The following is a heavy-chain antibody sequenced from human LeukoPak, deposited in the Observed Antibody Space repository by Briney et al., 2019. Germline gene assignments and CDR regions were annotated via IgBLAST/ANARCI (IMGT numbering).Heavy chain of an antibody. D-gene: IGHD3-3*01. CDR1: GFTFSSYA. J-gene: IGHJ6*03. CDR3: ARAPVLRFLEWFYYYCYMDV. Sequence: GGSLRLSCAASGFTFSSYAMHWVRQAPGKGLEWVAVISYDGSNKYYADSVKGRFTISRDNSKNTLYLQMNSLRAEDTAVYYCARAPVLRFLEWFYYYCYMDVWGKGTTVTVSS. V-gene: IGHV3-30-3*01. CDR2: ISYDGSNK.